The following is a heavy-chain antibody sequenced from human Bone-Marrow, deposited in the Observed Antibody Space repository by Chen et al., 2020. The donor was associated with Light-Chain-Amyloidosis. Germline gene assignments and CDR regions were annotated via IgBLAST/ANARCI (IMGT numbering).Heavy chain of an antibody. CDR2: IHSEGTST. CDR1: GLYFSHYW. CDR3: VRDGTPTAVSRYFDY. V-gene: IGHV3-74*01. J-gene: IGHJ4*02. Sequence: EVQLVESGGEVVQPGGSLRLSCAASGLYFSHYWMHWVRQAPGKGLVWVARIHSEGTSTAYAESVKGRFTISRDNAENTVYLQMNSLRVEDTAMYFCVRDGTPTAVSRYFDYWGQGTPVTVSS. D-gene: IGHD2-21*02.